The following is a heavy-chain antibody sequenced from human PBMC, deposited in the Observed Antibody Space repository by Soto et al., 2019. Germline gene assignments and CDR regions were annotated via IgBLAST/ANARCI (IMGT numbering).Heavy chain of an antibody. V-gene: IGHV4-39*01. J-gene: IGHJ4*02. CDR2: IYYSGST. D-gene: IGHD2-8*01. Sequence: SETLSLTCTVSGGSISSSSYYWGWIRQPPGKGLEWIGSIYYSGSTYYNPSLKSRVTISVDTSKNQFSLKLSSVTAADTAVYYCATKSEGDCTNGVCFIFDYWGQGTLVTVSS. CDR3: ATKSEGDCTNGVCFIFDY. CDR1: GGSISSSSYY.